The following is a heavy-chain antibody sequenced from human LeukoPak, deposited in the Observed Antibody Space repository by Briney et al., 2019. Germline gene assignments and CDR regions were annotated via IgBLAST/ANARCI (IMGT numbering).Heavy chain of an antibody. CDR1: GFTFSSYG. CDR2: ISYDGSNK. V-gene: IGHV3-30*18. CDR3: AKILPDTVTGDY. Sequence: PGGSLRLSCAASGFTFSSYGMYWVRQAPGKGLEWVAVISYDGSNKYYADSVKGRFTISRDNSKNTLYLQMNSLRAEDTAVYYCAKILPDTVTGDYWGQGTLVTVSS. J-gene: IGHJ4*02. D-gene: IGHD4-11*01.